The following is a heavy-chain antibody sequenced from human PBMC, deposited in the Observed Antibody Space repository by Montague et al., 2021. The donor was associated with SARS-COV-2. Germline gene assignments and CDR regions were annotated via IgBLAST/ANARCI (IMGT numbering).Heavy chain of an antibody. J-gene: IGHJ2*01. CDR3: ARDFRIQRLQTNWYFGL. D-gene: IGHD2-21*01. CDR1: GGSISDYY. V-gene: IGHV4-59*01. Sequence: SETLSLTCTVSGGSISDYYWSWIRQLPGKGLEWIGNIYYSGRTNYNPSLKSRVTMSVDTSKNQFSLKLSSVTAADTAVYYCARDFRIQRLQTNWYFGLWGRGTLVTVSS. CDR2: IYYSGRT.